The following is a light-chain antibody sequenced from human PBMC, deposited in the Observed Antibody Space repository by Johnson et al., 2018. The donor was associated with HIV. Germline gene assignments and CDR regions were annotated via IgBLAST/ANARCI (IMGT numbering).Light chain of an antibody. V-gene: IGLV1-51*02. J-gene: IGLJ1*01. CDR3: GTWDSSLTAV. CDR1: SSNIGNNY. Sequence: QSVLTQPPSVSAAPGQKVTISCSGSSSNIGNNYVSWYQQFPGTAPKLLIYENNKRPSGIPDRFSGSKSGTSATLGITGVQTGDEADYYCGTWDSSLTAVFGTGTKVTVL. CDR2: ENN.